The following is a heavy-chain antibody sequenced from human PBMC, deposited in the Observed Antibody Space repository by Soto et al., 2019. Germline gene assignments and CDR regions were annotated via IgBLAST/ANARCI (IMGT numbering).Heavy chain of an antibody. CDR3: AKRRGDGYFDL. D-gene: IGHD7-27*01. V-gene: IGHV3-23*01. Sequence: VHLLESGGGSVQPGGSLRLSCAASGLSFSSYVMSWVRQAPGKGLEWVSAISGSGSDTYYAVSMKGRFTISRDNSKNTLYLQINSLRAEDTAAYYCAKRRGDGYFDLWGRGTLVTVSS. J-gene: IGHJ2*01. CDR1: GLSFSSYV. CDR2: ISGSGSDT.